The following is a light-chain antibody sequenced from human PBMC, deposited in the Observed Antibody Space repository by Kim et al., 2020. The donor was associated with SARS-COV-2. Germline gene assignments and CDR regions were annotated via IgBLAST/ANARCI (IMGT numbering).Light chain of an antibody. V-gene: IGLV3-19*01. CDR2: CIN. CDR3: NSRDSSGHHQV. Sequence: ALVQTVRITCQEDILRTKYANWYQHKPGQAPVLVMFCINNRPSGTTDRISGSSSGNTASLNITGAQAEDESDYYCNSRDSSGHHQVFGTGAKVTDL. CDR1: ILRTKY. J-gene: IGLJ1*01.